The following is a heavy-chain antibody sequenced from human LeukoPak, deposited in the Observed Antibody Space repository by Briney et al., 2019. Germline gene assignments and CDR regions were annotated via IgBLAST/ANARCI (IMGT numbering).Heavy chain of an antibody. V-gene: IGHV3-23*01. CDR1: GFTFSSYA. J-gene: IGHJ4*02. CDR3: ASRPGADIGPLDY. D-gene: IGHD2-2*01. Sequence: GGSLRLSCAASGFTFSSYAMSWVRQAPGKGLEWVSSISGSGGSTYYADSVKGRFTISRDNSKNTLYLQMNSLGADETAVYYCASRPGADIGPLDYWGQGTLVTVSS. CDR2: ISGSGGST.